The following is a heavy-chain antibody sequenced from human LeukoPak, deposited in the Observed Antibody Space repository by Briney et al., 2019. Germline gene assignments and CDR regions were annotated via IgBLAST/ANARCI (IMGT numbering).Heavy chain of an antibody. D-gene: IGHD1-1*01. Sequence: SVKVSCKASGYTFTSYGISWVRQAPGQGLEWMGGIIPIFGTANYAQKFQGRVTITADESTSTAYMELSSLRSEDTAVYYCARDHPSDDLPSYWGQGTLVTVSS. J-gene: IGHJ4*02. V-gene: IGHV1-69*13. CDR3: ARDHPSDDLPSY. CDR2: IIPIFGTA. CDR1: GYTFTSYG.